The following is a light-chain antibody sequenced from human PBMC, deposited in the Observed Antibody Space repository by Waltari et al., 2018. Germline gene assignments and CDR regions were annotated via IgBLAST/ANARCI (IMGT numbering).Light chain of an antibody. CDR2: VAS. J-gene: IGKJ2*01. CDR1: QSVSSSN. V-gene: IGKV3-20*01. CDR3: QQYGSSPYT. Sequence: EIVLTQSPGTLSLSPGERATLSCRASQSVSSSNLAGYQQKPGQAPRLLIYVASSRATGIPDGVSASGSGTDFTLTISRLEPEEFAVYYCQQYGSSPYTFGQVTQLEIK.